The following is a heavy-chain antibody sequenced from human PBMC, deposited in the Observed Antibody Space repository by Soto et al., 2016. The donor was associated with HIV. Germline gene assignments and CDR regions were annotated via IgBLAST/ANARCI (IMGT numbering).Heavy chain of an antibody. CDR1: GFSVTLYY. V-gene: IGHV3-66*01. CDR3: ASDDILTRRTSEEYFQS. J-gene: IGHJ1*01. D-gene: IGHD3-9*01. Sequence: DVQLVESGGGLVQPGGSLRLSCEASGFSVTLYYVTWVRQAPGKGLEWVSIIYSGGTTYYADSVKGRFTISRDNSKNMLYLQMNSLRAEDTAVYYCASDDILTRRTSEEYFQSWGQGTLVTVSS. CDR2: IYSGGTT.